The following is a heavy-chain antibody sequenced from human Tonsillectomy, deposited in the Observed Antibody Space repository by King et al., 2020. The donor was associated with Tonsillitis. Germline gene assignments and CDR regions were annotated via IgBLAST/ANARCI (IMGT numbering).Heavy chain of an antibody. CDR2: ISSSGVDT. Sequence: VQLVESGGALQQPGGSLTLSCAVSGFSFDSYAMSWVRLAPGQGLEWIAAISSSGVDTFCADSVRGRFTISRDNSKNILYLHLTALGAEDTALYYCVKERYCTATDCYGFDYWGQGTLVTVSS. CDR1: GFSFDSYA. D-gene: IGHD2-8*02. CDR3: VKERYCTATDCYGFDY. J-gene: IGHJ4*02. V-gene: IGHV3-23*04.